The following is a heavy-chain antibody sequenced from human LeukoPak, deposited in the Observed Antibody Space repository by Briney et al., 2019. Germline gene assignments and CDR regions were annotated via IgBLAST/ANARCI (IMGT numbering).Heavy chain of an antibody. CDR1: GGSISSYY. CDR3: ARMLRTVWELPYY. Sequence: SETLSLTCTVSGGSISSYYWSWIRQPPGKGLEWIGYIYYSGSTNYNPSLKSRVTISVDTSKNQFSLKLSSVTAADTAVYYCARMLRTVWELPYYWGQGTLVTVSS. CDR2: IYYSGST. D-gene: IGHD1-26*01. J-gene: IGHJ4*02. V-gene: IGHV4-59*01.